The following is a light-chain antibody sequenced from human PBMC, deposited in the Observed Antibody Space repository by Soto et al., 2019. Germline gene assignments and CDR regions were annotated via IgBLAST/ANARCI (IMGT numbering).Light chain of an antibody. CDR3: QQYNDNWT. CDR2: KAS. CDR1: QSISSG. J-gene: IGKJ1*01. Sequence: DIQMTQSPSTLSASVGDRVTITCRASQSISSGLAWYQQKPGTAPKLLIYKASTLQSGVPSRFSGSGSGTEFTLTISSLQPDDSATYYCQQYNDNWTFGQGTKVEIK. V-gene: IGKV1-5*03.